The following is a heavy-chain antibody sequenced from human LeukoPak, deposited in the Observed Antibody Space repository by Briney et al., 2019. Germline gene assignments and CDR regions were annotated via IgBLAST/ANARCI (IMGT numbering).Heavy chain of an antibody. CDR1: GFTFSSYA. D-gene: IGHD6-19*01. CDR3: AKDSGWYGSRGYYFDY. J-gene: IGHJ4*02. V-gene: IGHV3-23*01. CDR2: ISGSGGST. Sequence: GGSLRLSCAASGFTFSSYAMSWVRQAPGKGLEWVSAISGSGGSTYYADSVKGRFTISRDNSKNTLYLQMNSLRAEDTAVYYCAKDSGWYGSRGYYFDYWGQGTLVTVSS.